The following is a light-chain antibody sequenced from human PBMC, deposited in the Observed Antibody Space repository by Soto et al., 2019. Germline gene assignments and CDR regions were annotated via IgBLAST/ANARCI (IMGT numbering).Light chain of an antibody. CDR2: RAS. Sequence: DIQMTQSPSTLSASVGDRVTITCRASQNINTWLAWYQQKPGKGPILLIYRASRLESGVPSRLSGSGSGTEFALTTSSLQPADFATYYCQQYETYSWTFGQGTKVDIK. CDR3: QQYETYSWT. CDR1: QNINTW. V-gene: IGKV1-5*03. J-gene: IGKJ1*01.